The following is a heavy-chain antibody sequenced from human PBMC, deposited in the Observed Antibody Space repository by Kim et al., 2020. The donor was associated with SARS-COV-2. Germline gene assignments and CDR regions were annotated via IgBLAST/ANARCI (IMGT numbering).Heavy chain of an antibody. J-gene: IGHJ2*01. CDR1: GFTFSSYD. CDR3: AIVRCYSSSWQHYWYFDL. Sequence: GGSLRLSCAASGFTFSSYDMHWVRQATGKGLEWVSAIGTAGDTYYPGSVMGRFTITRENAKNSLHLQLNSLRAGDTAVYYCAIVRCYSSSWQHYWYFDLWGRSTLVTVSS. CDR2: IGTAGDT. V-gene: IGHV3-13*04. D-gene: IGHD6-13*01.